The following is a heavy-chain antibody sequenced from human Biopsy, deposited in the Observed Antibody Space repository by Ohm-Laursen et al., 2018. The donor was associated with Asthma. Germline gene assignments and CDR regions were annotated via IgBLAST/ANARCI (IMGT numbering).Heavy chain of an antibody. CDR2: IYPSGIT. CDR1: GDSISSTYW. D-gene: IGHD3-10*01. Sequence: TLSLTCAVSGDSISSTYWWSWVRQPPGKGLEWIGEIYPSGITNYNPSLRSRVTISVDKSKNQFSLKLSSVTAADTAVYSCARHMKGVSVFDIWGQGTIVIVSS. J-gene: IGHJ3*02. CDR3: ARHMKGVSVFDI. V-gene: IGHV4-4*01.